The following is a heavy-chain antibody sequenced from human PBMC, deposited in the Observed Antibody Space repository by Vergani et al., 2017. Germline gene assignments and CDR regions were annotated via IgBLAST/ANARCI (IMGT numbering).Heavy chain of an antibody. J-gene: IGHJ4*02. CDR2: ISWNSGSI. D-gene: IGHD6-6*01. CDR1: GFTFDDYA. V-gene: IGHV3-9*01. CDR3: ARVIAALTKGYFDY. Sequence: VQLVESGGGVVQPGRSLRLSCAASGFTFDDYAMHWVRQAPGKGLEWVSGISWNSGSIGYADSVKGRFTISRDNAKNSLYLQMNSLRAEDTALYYCARVIAALTKGYFDYWGQGTLVTVSS.